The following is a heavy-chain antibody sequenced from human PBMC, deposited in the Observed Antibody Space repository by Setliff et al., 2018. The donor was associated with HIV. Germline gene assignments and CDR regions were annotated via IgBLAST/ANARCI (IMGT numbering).Heavy chain of an antibody. V-gene: IGHV5-51*01. Sequence: GESLKISCKGFGYSFTNFLIGWVRQMPGKGLEWMGIVSPGDSGTSYSPSFQGQVTMSADKSISTAYLQWSSLKASDTAMYYCARRVDGAFDIWGQGTMVTV. J-gene: IGHJ3*02. CDR2: VSPGDSGT. CDR1: GYSFTNFL. CDR3: ARRVDGAFDI. D-gene: IGHD2-15*01.